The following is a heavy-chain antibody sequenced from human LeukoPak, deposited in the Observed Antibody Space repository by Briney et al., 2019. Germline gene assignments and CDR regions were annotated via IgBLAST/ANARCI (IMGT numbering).Heavy chain of an antibody. J-gene: IGHJ4*02. CDR3: ARDLKTYYYGSGSIEY. CDR1: GFSFSSYA. D-gene: IGHD3-10*01. V-gene: IGHV3-33*01. Sequence: PGGSLRLSCAASGFSFSSYAMHWVRQAPGKGLEWVAVIWYDGSNKYYVDSGKGRFTISRDNSKNTLYLQMNSLRAEDTAVYYCARDLKTYYYGSGSIEYWGQGTLVTVSS. CDR2: IWYDGSNK.